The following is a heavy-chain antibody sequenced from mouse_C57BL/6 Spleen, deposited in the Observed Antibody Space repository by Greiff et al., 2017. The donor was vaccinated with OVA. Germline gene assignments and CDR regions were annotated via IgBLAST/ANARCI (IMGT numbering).Heavy chain of an antibody. CDR2: ISDGGSYT. J-gene: IGHJ2*01. CDR1: GFTFSSYA. D-gene: IGHD1-1*01. V-gene: IGHV5-4*01. Sequence: EVHLVESGGGLVKPGGSLKLSCAASGFTFSSYAMSWVRQTPEKRLEWVATISDGGSYTYYPDNVKGRFTSSRDNAKNHLYLQMSHLKSEDTAMYYCARDYYGTGYFDYWGQGTTLTVSS. CDR3: ARDYYGTGYFDY.